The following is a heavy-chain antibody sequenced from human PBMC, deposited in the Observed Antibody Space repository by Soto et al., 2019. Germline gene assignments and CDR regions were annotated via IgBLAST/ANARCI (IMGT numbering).Heavy chain of an antibody. CDR1: GGSFSGYY. CDR2: INHSGST. CDR3: ASIRLLRFLEWLSQYYYYGMDV. V-gene: IGHV4-34*01. J-gene: IGHJ6*02. D-gene: IGHD3-3*01. Sequence: SETLSLTCAVYGGSFSGYYWSWIRQPPGEGLEWIGEINHSGSTNYNPSLKSRVTISVDTSKNQFSLKLSSVTAADTAVYYCASIRLLRFLEWLSQYYYYGMDVWGQGTTVTVSS.